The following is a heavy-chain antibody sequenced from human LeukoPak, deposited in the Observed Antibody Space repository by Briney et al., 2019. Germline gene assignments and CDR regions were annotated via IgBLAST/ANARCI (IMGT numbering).Heavy chain of an antibody. V-gene: IGHV3-48*03. CDR2: ISSSGSTI. Sequence: GGSLRLSRAASGFTFSSYEMNWVRQAPGKGLEWVSYISSSGSTINYADSVKGRFTISRDNVKNSLYLQMNSLRAEDTAVYYCARDHCSSTSCYTDYWGQGTLVTVSS. J-gene: IGHJ4*02. CDR1: GFTFSSYE. D-gene: IGHD2-2*02. CDR3: ARDHCSSTSCYTDY.